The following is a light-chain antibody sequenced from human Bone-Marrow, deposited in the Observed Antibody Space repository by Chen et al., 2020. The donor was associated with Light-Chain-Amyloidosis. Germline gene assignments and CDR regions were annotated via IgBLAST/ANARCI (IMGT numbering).Light chain of an antibody. J-gene: IGLJ1*01. CDR2: EVT. V-gene: IGLV2-14*01. CDR3: SSYTITNTLV. Sequence: QSALTQPASVSGSPGQSITISCTGTSSDVGGANHVSWYQQHPDNAPKLMIYEVTNRPSWVPDRFSGSKSDNTASLTISGLQTEDEADYFCSSYTITNTLVFGSGTRVTVL. CDR1: SSDVGGANH.